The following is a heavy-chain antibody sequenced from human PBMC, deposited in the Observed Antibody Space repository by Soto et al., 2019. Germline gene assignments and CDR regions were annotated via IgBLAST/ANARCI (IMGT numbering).Heavy chain of an antibody. Sequence: PLVESGGGLVQPGGSLRRSGAASGFTFSNYEMAWVRRAPGKGLEWVSYAISSDATTSYSESVRGRFTFSRDNARNSLYLQMNSLRLDATAAYQCARLPPITGSAYWYCALSGRGTLFTASS. D-gene: IGHD1-20*01. CDR2: AISSDATT. J-gene: IGHJ2*01. V-gene: IGHV3-48*03. CDR1: GFTFSNYE. CDR3: ARLPPITGSAYWYCAL.